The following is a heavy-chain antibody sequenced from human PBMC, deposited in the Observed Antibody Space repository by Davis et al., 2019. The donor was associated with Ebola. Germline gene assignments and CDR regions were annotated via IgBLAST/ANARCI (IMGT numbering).Heavy chain of an antibody. V-gene: IGHV4-59*01. CDR2: IYYSGNT. CDR3: ARRLELLEPVWDYYLDF. Sequence: SETLSLTCTVSGGSMSNYYWSWIRQSPGKRLEWIGYIYYSGNTNYNPSFKSRATISVDTSKNQFSLKLSSVTAADTAVYYCARRLELLEPVWDYYLDFWGQGTLVTVSS. CDR1: GGSMSNYY. D-gene: IGHD1-26*01. J-gene: IGHJ4*02.